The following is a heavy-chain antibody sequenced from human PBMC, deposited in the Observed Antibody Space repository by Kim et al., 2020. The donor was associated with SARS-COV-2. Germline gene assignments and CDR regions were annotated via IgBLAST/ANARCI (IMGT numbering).Heavy chain of an antibody. CDR3: ARLPHDSSGYVDC. V-gene: IGHV4-39*01. Sequence: SETLSLTCTVPGDSISSSFNYWGWIRQPPGKGLEWIGSVYHSGTTYDSPSLKSRVTVSVDTSKNEFSLKVTSVTAADTAVYFCARLPHDSSGYVDCWGQGILVTVSS. CDR2: VYHSGTT. J-gene: IGHJ4*02. D-gene: IGHD3-22*01. CDR1: GDSISSSFNY.